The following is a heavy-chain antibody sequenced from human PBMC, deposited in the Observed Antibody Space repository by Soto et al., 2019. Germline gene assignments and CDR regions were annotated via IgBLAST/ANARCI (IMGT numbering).Heavy chain of an antibody. CDR3: AHKRDVSRGFKY. D-gene: IGHD3-10*01. J-gene: IGHJ4*02. CDR2: IYWDDDQ. V-gene: IGHV2-5*02. CDR1: GFSLSINGVA. Sequence: QITLKESGPTLVKPTQTLTLTCTFSGFSLSINGVAVGWIRQPPGQALGWLALIYWDDDQRYNPSLKNRLTITKDTSRNQVVLTMTNMDPVDTATYYCAHKRDVSRGFKYWGQGTLVTVSS.